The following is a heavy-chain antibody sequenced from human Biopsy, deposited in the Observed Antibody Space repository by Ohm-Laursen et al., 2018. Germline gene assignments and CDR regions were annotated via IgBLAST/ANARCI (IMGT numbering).Heavy chain of an antibody. D-gene: IGHD3-3*01. J-gene: IGHJ4*02. CDR1: GGTFSNYA. CDR3: ATPFQYYDSWGGYPPFDH. CDR2: IIAVSGLV. V-gene: IGHV1-69*10. Sequence: SVKVSCNASGGTFSNYAISWVRQAPGEGLEWMGGIIAVSGLVNYAPKFQGRVSITADKSTTTAYMELSNLESEDTAVYYCATPFQYYDSWGGYPPFDHWGQGTLVTVSS.